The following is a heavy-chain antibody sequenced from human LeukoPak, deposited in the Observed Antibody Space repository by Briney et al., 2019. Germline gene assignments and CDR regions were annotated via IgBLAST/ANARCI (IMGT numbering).Heavy chain of an antibody. J-gene: IGHJ3*02. V-gene: IGHV1-2*02. Sequence: ASVKVSCKASGYTFTSYGISWVRQAPGQGLEWMGWINPNSGDTHYAQNFQGRVTMTRDTSISTAYMEVSRLTSNDTAVYYCAENRGSERTFDIWGQGTMVTVSS. CDR2: INPNSGDT. CDR3: AENRGSERTFDI. CDR1: GYTFTSYG. D-gene: IGHD1-26*01.